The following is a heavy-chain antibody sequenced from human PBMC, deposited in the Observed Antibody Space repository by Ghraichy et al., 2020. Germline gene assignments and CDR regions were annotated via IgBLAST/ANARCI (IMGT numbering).Heavy chain of an antibody. Sequence: ASVKVSCKASGYTFTRYDNNWVRQAAGHGLEWMGWMNPNSGNTGYAQQFQGRVTMTRNTSISTAYMELSSLRSEDTAVYYCARGRPLGYCSGGSCYLRYFDLWGRGTLVTVSS. CDR3: ARGRPLGYCSGGSCYLRYFDL. V-gene: IGHV1-8*01. J-gene: IGHJ2*01. CDR1: GYTFTRYD. D-gene: IGHD2-15*01. CDR2: MNPNSGNT.